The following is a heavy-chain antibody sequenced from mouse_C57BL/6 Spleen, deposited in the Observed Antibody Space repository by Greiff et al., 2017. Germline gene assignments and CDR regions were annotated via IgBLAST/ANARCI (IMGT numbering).Heavy chain of an antibody. J-gene: IGHJ1*03. D-gene: IGHD1-1*01. CDR3: SRRGTHYAWYFYV. Sequence: VQLQQPGAELVRPGSSVKLSCKASGYTFTSYWMHWVKQRPIQGLEWIGNIDPSDSETHYNQKFKDKATLTVDKSSSTAYMQLSSLTSEDSAVYYFSRRGTHYAWYFYVWGTGTTVTVSS. CDR2: IDPSDSET. CDR1: GYTFTSYW. V-gene: IGHV1-52*01.